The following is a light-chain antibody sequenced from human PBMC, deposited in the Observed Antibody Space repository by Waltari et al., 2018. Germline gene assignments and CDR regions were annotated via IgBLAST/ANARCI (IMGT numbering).Light chain of an antibody. V-gene: IGLV2-23*02. CDR1: SSDLASHNL. CDR2: EVT. J-gene: IGLJ3*02. CDR3: CSYAGRATFAWV. Sequence: QSALTQPASVSGSPGQSITISCTGTSSDLASHNLLTWFQQRPGKAPKLIIFEVTQRPSGISDRFSGSRSGPTASLTISGLQAEDEADYYCCSYAGRATFAWVFGGGTKLTVL.